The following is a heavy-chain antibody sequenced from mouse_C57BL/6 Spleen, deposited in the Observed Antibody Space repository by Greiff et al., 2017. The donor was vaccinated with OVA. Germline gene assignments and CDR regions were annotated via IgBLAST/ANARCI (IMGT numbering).Heavy chain of an antibody. J-gene: IGHJ4*01. D-gene: IGHD1-1*01. CDR3: ARETTPYYAMDY. V-gene: IGHV3-6*01. CDR1: GYSITSGYY. CDR2: ISYDGSN. Sequence: EVKLVESGPGLVKPSQSLSLTCSVTGYSITSGYYWNWIRQFPGNKLEWMGYISYDGSNNYNPSLKNRISITRDTSKNQFFLKLNSVTTEDTATYYCARETTPYYAMDYWGQGTSVTVSS.